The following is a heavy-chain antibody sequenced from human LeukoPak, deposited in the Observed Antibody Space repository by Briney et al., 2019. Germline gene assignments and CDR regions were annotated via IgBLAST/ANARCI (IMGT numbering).Heavy chain of an antibody. V-gene: IGHV3-23*01. D-gene: IGHD6-19*01. CDR1: GFTFSSYA. CDR2: ISDSGGST. CDR3: AKDISYSSGRFDH. Sequence: GGSLRLSCAASGFTFSSYAMSWVRQAPGKGLEWVSTISDSGGSTYYADSVKGRFTISRDNSKNTLYLQMNSLRAEDTAVYYCAKDISYSSGRFDHWGQGTLVTVSS. J-gene: IGHJ4*02.